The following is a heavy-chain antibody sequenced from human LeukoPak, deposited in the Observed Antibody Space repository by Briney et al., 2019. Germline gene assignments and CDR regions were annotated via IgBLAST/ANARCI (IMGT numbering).Heavy chain of an antibody. CDR2: INTNGGTT. Sequence: GGSLILSCAASGFTFSSYPMHWVRQAPGKGLEYVSAINTNGGTTFYANSVKDRFTISRDNSKNTLYLQMGSLRPEDMAVYYCARGRSGAAARYLDLWGRGTLVTVSS. CDR3: ARGRSGAAARYLDL. J-gene: IGHJ2*01. D-gene: IGHD6-13*01. CDR1: GFTFSSYP. V-gene: IGHV3-64*01.